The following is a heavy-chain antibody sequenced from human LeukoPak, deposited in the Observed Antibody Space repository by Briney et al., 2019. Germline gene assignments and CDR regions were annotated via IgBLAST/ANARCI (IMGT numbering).Heavy chain of an antibody. CDR2: IKQDGSEK. CDR3: ARAPSPLAVAGTDY. D-gene: IGHD6-19*01. Sequence: PGGSLRLSCAASGFTFSSYWMSWVRQAPGKGLEWVANIKQDGSEKYYVDSVKGRFTISRDNAKNPLYLQMNSLRAEDTAVYYCARAPSPLAVAGTDYWGQGTLVTVSS. CDR1: GFTFSSYW. V-gene: IGHV3-7*01. J-gene: IGHJ4*02.